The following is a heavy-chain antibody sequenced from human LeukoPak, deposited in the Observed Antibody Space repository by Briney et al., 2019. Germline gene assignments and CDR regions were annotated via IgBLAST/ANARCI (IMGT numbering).Heavy chain of an antibody. D-gene: IGHD2-2*03. V-gene: IGHV1-69*05. CDR2: IIPIFGTA. CDR1: GGTFSSYA. J-gene: IGHJ5*02. CDR3: VTGYCSSTSCYPYNWFDP. Sequence: SVKASCKASGGTFSSYAISWVRQAPGQGLEWMGGIIPIFGTANYAQKFQGRVTITTDESTSTAYMELSSLRSEDTAVYYCVTGYCSSTSCYPYNWFDPWGQGTLVTVSS.